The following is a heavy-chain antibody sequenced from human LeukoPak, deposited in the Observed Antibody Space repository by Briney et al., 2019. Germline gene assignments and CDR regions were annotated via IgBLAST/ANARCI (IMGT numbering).Heavy chain of an antibody. CDR2: IYHSGST. V-gene: IGHV4-38-2*01. CDR1: GYSISSDYY. Sequence: PSETLSLTCAVSGYSISSDYYRGWIRQPPGKGLEWIGSIYHSGSTYYNPSLKSRVTISVDTSKNQFSLKLSSVTAADTAVYYCARQGREDNWFDPWGQGTLVTVSS. J-gene: IGHJ5*02. D-gene: IGHD5-24*01. CDR3: ARQGREDNWFDP.